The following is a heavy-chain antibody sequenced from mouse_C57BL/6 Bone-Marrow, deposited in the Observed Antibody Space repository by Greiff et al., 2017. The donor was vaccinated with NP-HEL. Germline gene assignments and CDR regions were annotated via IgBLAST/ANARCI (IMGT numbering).Heavy chain of an antibody. CDR1: GFNIKDDY. CDR3: TSFYSYGSSYGY. D-gene: IGHD1-1*01. Sequence: DVQLQESGAELVRPGASVKLSCTASGFNIKDDYMHWVKQRPEQGLEWIGWIDPENGDTEYASKFQGKATITADTSSNTAYLQLSSLTSEDTAVYYCTSFYSYGSSYGYWGQGTTLPVSS. J-gene: IGHJ2*01. V-gene: IGHV14-4*01. CDR2: IDPENGDT.